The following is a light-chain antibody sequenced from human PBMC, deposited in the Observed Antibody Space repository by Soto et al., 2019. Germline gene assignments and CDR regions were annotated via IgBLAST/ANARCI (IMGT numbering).Light chain of an antibody. CDR3: QSYDSSLSGRKVV. V-gene: IGLV1-40*01. Sequence: QSVLTQPPSVSGAPGQRVTISCTGSSSNIGAGYDVHWYQQLPGTAPKLLIYGNSNRPSGVPDRFSGSKSGTSASLAITGLQAEDEADYYCQSYDSSLSGRKVVFGGGTKLIVL. J-gene: IGLJ2*01. CDR1: SSNIGAGYD. CDR2: GNS.